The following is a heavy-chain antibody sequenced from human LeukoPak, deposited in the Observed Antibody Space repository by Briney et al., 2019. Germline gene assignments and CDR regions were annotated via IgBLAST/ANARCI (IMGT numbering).Heavy chain of an antibody. CDR1: GYTFTCYY. V-gene: IGHV1-46*01. J-gene: IGHJ4*02. Sequence: ASVKVSCKASGYTFTCYYMHWVRQAPGQGLEWMGIINPSGGSTSYAQKFQGRVTMTRDTSTSTVYMEVSSLRSEDTAVYYCASPNGEQWLVHWGQGTLVTVSS. CDR2: INPSGGST. CDR3: ASPNGEQWLVH. D-gene: IGHD6-19*01.